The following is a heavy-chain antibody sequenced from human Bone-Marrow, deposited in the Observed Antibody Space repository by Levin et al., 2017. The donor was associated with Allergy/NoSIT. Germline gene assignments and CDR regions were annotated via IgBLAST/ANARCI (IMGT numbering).Heavy chain of an antibody. V-gene: IGHV1-69*01. D-gene: IGHD6-25*01. CDR2: LIPIFGAA. J-gene: IGHJ4*02. Sequence: KISCKASGGTFSTTYALSWVRQAPGQGLEWMGGLIPIFGAANYAQKFRGRVTITADESTSTAYMELRSLRSDDTAVYYCARTAAGGLTDNYWGQGTLVTVSS. CDR3: ARTAAGGLTDNY. CDR1: GGTFSTTYA.